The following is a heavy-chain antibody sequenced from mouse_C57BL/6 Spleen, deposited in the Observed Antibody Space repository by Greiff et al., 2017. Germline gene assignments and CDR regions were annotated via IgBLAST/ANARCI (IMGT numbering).Heavy chain of an antibody. J-gene: IGHJ2*01. CDR2: IYPGDGDT. Sequence: QVQLQQSGPELVKPGASVKISCKASGYAFSSSWMNWVKQRPGKGLEWIGRIYPGDGDTNYNGKFKGQATLTADKSSSTAYMQPSSLTSEDSAVYFCARKGGSSHYLDYGGQGTTLTVSS. V-gene: IGHV1-82*01. D-gene: IGHD1-1*01. CDR3: ARKGGSSHYLDY. CDR1: GYAFSSSW.